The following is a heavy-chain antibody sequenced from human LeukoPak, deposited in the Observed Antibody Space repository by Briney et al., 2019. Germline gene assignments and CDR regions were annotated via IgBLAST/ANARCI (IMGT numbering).Heavy chain of an antibody. J-gene: IGHJ4*02. V-gene: IGHV1-46*01. CDR1: GYTFTSYY. CDR2: INPSGGST. CDR3: ARERYSYGTNFDY. D-gene: IGHD5-18*01. Sequence: ASVKVSCKASGYTFTSYYMHWVRQAPGQGLEWMGIINPSGGSTSYAQKFQGRVTMTRNMSTSTVYMELSSLRSDDTAVYYCARERYSYGTNFDYWGQGTLVTVSS.